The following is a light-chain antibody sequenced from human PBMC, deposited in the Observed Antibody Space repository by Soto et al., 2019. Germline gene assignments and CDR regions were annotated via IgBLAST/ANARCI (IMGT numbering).Light chain of an antibody. CDR1: QSISSW. CDR3: QQYYSYPIT. V-gene: IGKV1-5*03. Sequence: DIQMTQSPSTLSASVGDRVTITCRASQSISSWLAWYQQKPGKAPKLLIYKASSLESGVPSRFSGSESGTDFTLTISCLQSEDFATYYCQQYYSYPITFGQGTRLEIK. J-gene: IGKJ5*01. CDR2: KAS.